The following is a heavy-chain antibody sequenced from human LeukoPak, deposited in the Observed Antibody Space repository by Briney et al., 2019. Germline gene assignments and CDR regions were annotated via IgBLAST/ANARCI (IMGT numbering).Heavy chain of an antibody. D-gene: IGHD2-2*02. CDR2: IYYSGST. CDR3: ARGAQLLYGGAFDI. Sequence: PSETLSLTCTVSGGSISSYYWSWIRQPPGKGLEWIGYIYYSGSTNYNPSLKSRVTISVDTSKNQFSLKLSSVTAADTAVYYCARGAQLLYGGAFDIWGQGTMVTVSS. CDR1: GGSISSYY. J-gene: IGHJ3*02. V-gene: IGHV4-59*01.